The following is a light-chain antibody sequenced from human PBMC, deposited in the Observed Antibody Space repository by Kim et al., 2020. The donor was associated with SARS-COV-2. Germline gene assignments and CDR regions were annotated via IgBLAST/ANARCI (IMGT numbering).Light chain of an antibody. CDR2: GRN. J-gene: IGLJ1*01. Sequence: SSELTQDPAVSVALGQTVRITCHGDSLSIYFATWYQQKPGQAPVVVIYGRNNRPTGIPDRFSGSSSGNTASLTITGTQAEDEAVYYCQSRDRGGRQYVFG. CDR1: SLSIYF. CDR3: QSRDRGGRQYV. V-gene: IGLV3-19*01.